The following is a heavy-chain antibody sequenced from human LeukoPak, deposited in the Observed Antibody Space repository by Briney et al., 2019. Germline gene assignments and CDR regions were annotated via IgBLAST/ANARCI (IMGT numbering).Heavy chain of an antibody. CDR2: ITWDGGST. CDR1: GFTFSEYT. CDR3: ATEGLRYFHH. J-gene: IGHJ4*02. V-gene: IGHV3-43*01. Sequence: GGSLRLSCAASGFTFSEYTMHWVRQTPGKGLEWVSLITWDGGSTFYADSVKGRFTISRDNSKNSLSLQMNSLTTEDTALYRCATEGLRYFHHWGQGTLVTVSS.